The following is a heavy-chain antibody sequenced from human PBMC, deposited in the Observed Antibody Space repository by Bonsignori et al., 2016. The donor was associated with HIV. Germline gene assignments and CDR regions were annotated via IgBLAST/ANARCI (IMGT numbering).Heavy chain of an antibody. Sequence: WIRQPPGKGLEWVSYIDSESGVIYYADSVKGRFTISRDNAKESVYLQMNSLRDDDTAVYYCAPENWVGLDFWGQGTMGTVSS. V-gene: IGHV3-48*02. CDR3: APENWVGLDF. D-gene: IGHD1-26*01. CDR2: IDSESGVI. J-gene: IGHJ3*01.